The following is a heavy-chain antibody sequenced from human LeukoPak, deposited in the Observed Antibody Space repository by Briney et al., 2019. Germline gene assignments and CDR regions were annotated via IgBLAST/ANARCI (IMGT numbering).Heavy chain of an antibody. D-gene: IGHD3-10*01. CDR3: ASGQNTGSYYNTRFPKAFDY. V-gene: IGHV3-30*03. Sequence: GGYLRLSCAASGFTFSSYGMHWVRQAPGKGLEWVAVISYDGSNKYYADSVKGRFTISRDNSKNTLYLQMNSLRAEDTAVYYCASGQNTGSYYNTRFPKAFDYWGQGTLVTVSS. CDR2: ISYDGSNK. J-gene: IGHJ4*02. CDR1: GFTFSSYG.